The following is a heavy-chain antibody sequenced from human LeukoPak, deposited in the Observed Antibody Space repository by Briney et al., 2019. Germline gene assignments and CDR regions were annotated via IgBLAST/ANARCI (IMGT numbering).Heavy chain of an antibody. V-gene: IGHV4-4*02. D-gene: IGHD6-19*01. Sequence: SETLSLTCAVSGASISSTHRWSGVRQPPGKRLEWIGEIFHSGTTNYDPSLKSRVTISIDKSKNQFSLKLRSVTAAETAVYYCARDEWLLRGGGQDAFDIWGQGTMVTVS. CDR3: ARDEWLLRGGGQDAFDI. CDR2: IFHSGTT. CDR1: GASISSTHR. J-gene: IGHJ3*02.